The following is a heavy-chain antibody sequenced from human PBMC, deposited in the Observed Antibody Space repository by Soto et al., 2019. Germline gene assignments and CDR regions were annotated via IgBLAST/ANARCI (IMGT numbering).Heavy chain of an antibody. CDR1: GFTFSSYA. D-gene: IGHD6-25*01. CDR2: ISYDGSNK. V-gene: IGHV3-30-3*01. CDR3: ARGPLTAIDY. J-gene: IGHJ4*02. Sequence: QVQLVESGGGVVQPGRSLRLSCAASGFTFSSYAMHWVRQAPGKGLEWVAVISYDGSNKYYADSVKGRFTISRDNSKNTLYLHMNSLRAEDTAVYYCARGPLTAIDYWGQGTLVTVSS.